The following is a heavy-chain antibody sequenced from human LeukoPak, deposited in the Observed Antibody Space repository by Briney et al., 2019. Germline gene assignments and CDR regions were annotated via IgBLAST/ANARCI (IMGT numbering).Heavy chain of an antibody. J-gene: IGHJ4*02. V-gene: IGHV3-15*01. CDR3: TTYVLRFLEWLSSVDGTNDY. CDR1: GFTFSNAW. D-gene: IGHD3-3*01. Sequence: GGSLRLSCAASGFTFSNAWMSWVRQAPGKGLEWVGRLKSKTDGGTTDYAAPVKGRFIISRDDSKNTLYLQMNSLKTEDTAVYYCTTYVLRFLEWLSSVDGTNDYWGQGTLVTVSS. CDR2: LKSKTDGGTT.